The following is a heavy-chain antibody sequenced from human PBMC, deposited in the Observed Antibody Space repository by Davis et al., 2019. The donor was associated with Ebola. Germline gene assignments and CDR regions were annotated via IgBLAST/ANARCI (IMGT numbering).Heavy chain of an antibody. CDR2: IYPGDSDT. CDR1: GYSFTSYW. V-gene: IGHV5-51*01. Sequence: GESLKISCKGSGYSFTSYWIGWVRQLPGKGLEWMGIIYPGDSDTRYSPSFQGQVTISADKSISTAYLQWSSLKASDTAMYYCARERGIAAAGTFPFDYWGQGTLVTVSS. CDR3: ARERGIAAAGTFPFDY. J-gene: IGHJ4*02. D-gene: IGHD6-13*01.